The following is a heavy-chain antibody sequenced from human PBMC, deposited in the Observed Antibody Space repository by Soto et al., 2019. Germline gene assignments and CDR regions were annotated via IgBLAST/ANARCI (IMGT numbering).Heavy chain of an antibody. CDR3: ARVVTDSSSDWVGYFDY. V-gene: IGHV4-4*02. CDR2: IYHSGST. D-gene: IGHD6-13*01. J-gene: IGHJ4*02. CDR1: SGSISSSNW. Sequence: QVQLQESGPGLVKPSGTLSLTCAVSSGSISSSNWWSWVRQPPGKGLEWIGEIYHSGSTNYNPSLKSRVTISVDKSKNQFSLKLSSVTAADTAVYYCARVVTDSSSDWVGYFDYWGQGTLVTVSS.